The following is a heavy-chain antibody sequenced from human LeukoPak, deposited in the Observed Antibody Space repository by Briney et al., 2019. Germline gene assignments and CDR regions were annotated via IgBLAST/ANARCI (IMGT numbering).Heavy chain of an antibody. CDR2: IKEDGTQK. V-gene: IGHV3-7*03. D-gene: IGHD2-21*02. J-gene: IGHJ4*02. Sequence: GGSLRLSCAASGFNFQYYWMAWVRQAPGMGLEWVAHIKEDGTQKFYVDSVRGRFTISKDDAKNALYLQMSSLRDDDTGIYYCVRGGWGLDYWGQGTLVTVSS. CDR1: GFNFQYYW. CDR3: VRGGWGLDY.